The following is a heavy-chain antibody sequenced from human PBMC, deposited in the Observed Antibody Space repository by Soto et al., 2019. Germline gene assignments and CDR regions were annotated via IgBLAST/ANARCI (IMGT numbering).Heavy chain of an antibody. CDR2: IYYSGST. CDR1: GGSVSSGSYY. V-gene: IGHV4-61*01. D-gene: IGHD3-9*01. CDR3: ATYDILAAYYH. J-gene: IGHJ5*02. Sequence: SETLSLTCIVSGGSVSSGSYYWNWIRQPPGKGLEWIGYIYYSGSTNYNPSLKSRVTISVDTSKNQFSLKLSSVTAADTAVYYCATYDILAAYYHWGQGTLVTVSS.